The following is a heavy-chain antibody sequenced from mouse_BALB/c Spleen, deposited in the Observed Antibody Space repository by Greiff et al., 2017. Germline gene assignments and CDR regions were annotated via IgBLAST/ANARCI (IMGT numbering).Heavy chain of an antibody. Sequence: DVMLVESGGGLVKPGGSLKLSCAASGFTFSSYAMSWVRQSPEKRLEWVAEISSGGSYTYYPDTVTGRFTISRDNAKNTLYLEMSSLRSEDTAMYYCARGYGNRAMDYWGQGTSVTVSS. D-gene: IGHD2-10*02. V-gene: IGHV5-9-4*01. CDR3: ARGYGNRAMDY. CDR2: ISSGGSYT. J-gene: IGHJ4*01. CDR1: GFTFSSYA.